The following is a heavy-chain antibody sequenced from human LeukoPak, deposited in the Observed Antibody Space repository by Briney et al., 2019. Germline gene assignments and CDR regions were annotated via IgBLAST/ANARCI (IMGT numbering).Heavy chain of an antibody. J-gene: IGHJ4*02. Sequence: GGSLRLSCAASGFTFSSNYMSWVRQAPGKGLEWVSYISSSGSTIYYADSVKGRFTISRDNAKNSLYLQMNSLRAEDTAVYYCARSFVADMTDFDYWGQGTLVTVSS. CDR2: ISSSGSTI. CDR1: GFTFSSNY. D-gene: IGHD2-2*01. CDR3: ARSFVADMTDFDY. V-gene: IGHV3-11*04.